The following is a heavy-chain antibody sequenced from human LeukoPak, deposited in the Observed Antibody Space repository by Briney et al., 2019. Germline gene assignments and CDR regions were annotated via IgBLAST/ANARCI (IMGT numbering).Heavy chain of an antibody. CDR2: INWNGGST. J-gene: IGHJ6*03. CDR1: GFTFDDYG. Sequence: GGSLRLSCAASGFTFDDYGMSWVRQAPGKGLEWVSGINWNGGSTGYADSVKGRFTISRDNAKNSLYLQMNSLRAEDTALYYCARVGDWNHTYYMDVWGKGTTVTVSS. D-gene: IGHD1-1*01. CDR3: ARVGDWNHTYYMDV. V-gene: IGHV3-20*04.